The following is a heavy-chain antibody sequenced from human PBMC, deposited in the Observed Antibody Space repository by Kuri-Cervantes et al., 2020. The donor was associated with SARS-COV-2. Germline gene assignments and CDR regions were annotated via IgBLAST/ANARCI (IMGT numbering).Heavy chain of an antibody. V-gene: IGHV3-7*03. CDR2: IKQDGSEK. CDR1: GFTFSSYW. D-gene: IGHD2-15*01. J-gene: IGHJ3*02. Sequence: GGSLRLSCAASGFTFSSYWMSWVRRAPGKGLEWVANIKQDGSEKYYVDSVKGRFTISRDNSKNALFLQMSSLRAEDTALYYCARAPGVVVAATHAFDIWGQGTMVTVSS. CDR3: ARAPGVVVAATHAFDI.